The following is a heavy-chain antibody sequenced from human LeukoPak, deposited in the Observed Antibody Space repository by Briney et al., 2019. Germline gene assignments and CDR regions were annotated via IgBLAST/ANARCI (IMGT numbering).Heavy chain of an antibody. CDR2: MNPNSGNT. Sequence: ASVKVSCKASGYTFTSYDINWVRQATGQGLEWMRWMNPNSGNTGYAQKFQGRVTMTRNTSISTAYMELSSLRSEDTAVYYCARGPYYDFWSGYYLAFARRQPYGMDVWGQGTTVTVSS. CDR1: GYTFTSYD. V-gene: IGHV1-8*01. CDR3: ARGPYYDFWSGYYLAFARRQPYGMDV. D-gene: IGHD3-3*01. J-gene: IGHJ6*02.